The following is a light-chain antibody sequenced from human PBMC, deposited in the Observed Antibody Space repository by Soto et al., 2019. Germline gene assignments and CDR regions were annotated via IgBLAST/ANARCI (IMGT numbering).Light chain of an antibody. J-gene: IGKJ5*01. Sequence: EILFPQSPGSLSLSPGERATLSCRASQSVSSSYLAWYQPKPGTAPSLLIYGASSRAPGIPDRLSGSGSGTDFTLPIRRLEPEDFAVYYCQQYGSSPAFGQGTRLEIK. V-gene: IGKV3-20*01. CDR3: QQYGSSPA. CDR2: GAS. CDR1: QSVSSSY.